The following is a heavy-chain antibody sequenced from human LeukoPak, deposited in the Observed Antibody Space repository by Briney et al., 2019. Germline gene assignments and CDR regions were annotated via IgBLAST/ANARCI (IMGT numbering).Heavy chain of an antibody. CDR1: GFTVSSNY. V-gene: IGHV3-53*01. J-gene: IGHJ4*02. D-gene: IGHD4-17*01. CDR3: ARGGTTVTCFDY. CDR2: IYSGGST. Sequence: GGSLRLSCAASGFTVSSNYMSWVRQAPGKGLEWVAVIYSGGSTYYADSVKGRFTISRDNSKNTVFLQMNSLRIEDTSVYYCARGGTTVTCFDYWGQGTLVTVSS.